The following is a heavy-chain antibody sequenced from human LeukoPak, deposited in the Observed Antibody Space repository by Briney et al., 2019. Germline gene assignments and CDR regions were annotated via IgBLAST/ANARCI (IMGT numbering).Heavy chain of an antibody. CDR2: IYSGGST. V-gene: IGHV3-53*01. D-gene: IGHD6-19*01. CDR3: ARADNVGKYSSGWYHFDY. Sequence: PGGSLRLSCAASGFSVSSNYMSWVRQAPGKGLEWVSLIYSGGSTYYADSVKGRFTISRDNSKNTLYLQMNRLRAEDTAVYYCARADNVGKYSSGWYHFDYWGQGPLVTVSS. J-gene: IGHJ4*02. CDR1: GFSVSSNY.